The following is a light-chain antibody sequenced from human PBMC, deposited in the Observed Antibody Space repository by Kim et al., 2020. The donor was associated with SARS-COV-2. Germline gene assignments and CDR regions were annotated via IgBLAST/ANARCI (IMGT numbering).Light chain of an antibody. V-gene: IGLV3-19*01. CDR1: SLRRYY. Sequence: SSELTQDPAVSVALGQTVRITCQGDSLRRYYASWYQQKLGQAPVVVIHGKDNRPSGIPDRFSGSSSGDTASLTITGAQAEDEADYYCTSRASSGNRLVFG. CDR3: TSRASSGNRLV. CDR2: GKD. J-gene: IGLJ2*01.